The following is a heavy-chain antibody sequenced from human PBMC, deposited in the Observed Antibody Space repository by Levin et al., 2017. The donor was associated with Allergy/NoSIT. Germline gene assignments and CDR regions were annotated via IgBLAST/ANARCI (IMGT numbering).Heavy chain of an antibody. CDR1: GYPFTSYW. CDR2: IYPGDSDT. CDR3: ARSDCSSSSCYAESWFDP. D-gene: IGHD2-2*01. V-gene: IGHV5-51*01. Sequence: RGESLKISCKGSGYPFTSYWIAWVRQMPGKGLEWMGTIYPGDSDTRYRPSFQGQVTISADKSISTAYLQWNSLKASDSAVYYWARSDCSSSSCYAESWFDPWGQGTLVTVSS. J-gene: IGHJ5*02.